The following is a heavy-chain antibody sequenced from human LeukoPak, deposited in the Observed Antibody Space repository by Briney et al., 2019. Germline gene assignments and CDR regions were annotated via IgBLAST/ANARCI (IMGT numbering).Heavy chain of an antibody. D-gene: IGHD3-16*02. J-gene: IGHJ5*02. Sequence: HPGGSLRLSCAASGFTVSSNYMSWVRQAPRKGLEWVSVIYSGGSTYYADSVKGRFTISRDNSKNTLYLQMSSLRAEDTAVYYCVKGAGYVWGSYRSPNNWFDPWGQGTLVTVSS. CDR3: VKGAGYVWGSYRSPNNWFDP. V-gene: IGHV3-53*05. CDR1: GFTVSSNY. CDR2: IYSGGST.